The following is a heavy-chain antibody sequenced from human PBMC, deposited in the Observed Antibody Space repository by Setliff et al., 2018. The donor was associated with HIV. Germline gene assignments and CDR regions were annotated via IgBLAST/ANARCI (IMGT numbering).Heavy chain of an antibody. CDR2: ISYDGNSQ. Sequence: GSLRLSCAASGFTFSYYTMHWIRQTPDNGLEWVAVISYDGNSQYYADSVKGRFTLSRDNFRNTLYLQMNSLRAEDTAVYYCAKPLTQWGVSPYHYAVDVWGQGTTVTVSS. V-gene: IGHV3-30*04. CDR1: GFTFSYYT. D-gene: IGHD1-26*01. J-gene: IGHJ6*02. CDR3: AKPLTQWGVSPYHYAVDV.